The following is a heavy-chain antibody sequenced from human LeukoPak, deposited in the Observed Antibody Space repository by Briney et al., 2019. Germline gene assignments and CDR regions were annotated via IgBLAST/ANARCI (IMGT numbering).Heavy chain of an antibody. J-gene: IGHJ4*02. CDR1: GFTFSNYW. Sequence: GGSLRLSCAASGFTFSNYWMNWVRQAPGKGLEWVANIKEDGSDKYYVDSVKGRFSISKDNAKNSLYLQMNSLRVEDTAVYYCAKGETMIVPPDYWGQGTLVTVSS. D-gene: IGHD3-22*01. CDR3: AKGETMIVPPDY. CDR2: IKEDGSDK. V-gene: IGHV3-7*01.